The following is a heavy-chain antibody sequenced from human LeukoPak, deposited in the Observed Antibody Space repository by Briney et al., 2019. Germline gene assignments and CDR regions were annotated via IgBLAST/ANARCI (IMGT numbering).Heavy chain of an antibody. CDR3: ARDSFHTY. CDR2: IYNSGTT. J-gene: IGHJ4*02. V-gene: IGHV3-66*01. Sequence: GGSLRLSCVVSGFTVSNNYMNWVRQAPGKGLGWLSIIYNSGTTYYADSVRGRFTISRDNSKSTIYLQMNSLRAEDTAVYYCARDSFHTYWGQGTLVTVSS. CDR1: GFTVSNNY. D-gene: IGHD3-16*02.